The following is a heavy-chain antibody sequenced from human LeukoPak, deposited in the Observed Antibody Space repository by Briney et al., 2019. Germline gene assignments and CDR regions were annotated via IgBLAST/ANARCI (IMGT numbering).Heavy chain of an antibody. D-gene: IGHD1-7*01. CDR3: ARDLGITGTTGPYIFDP. Sequence: ASVKVSCKASGYTFTSYDINWVRQATGQGLEWMGWMNPNSGNTGYAQKFQGRVTMTRNTSISTAYMELSSLRSEDTAVYYCARDLGITGTTGPYIFDPWGQGTLVTVSS. CDR2: MNPNSGNT. J-gene: IGHJ5*02. V-gene: IGHV1-8*01. CDR1: GYTFTSYD.